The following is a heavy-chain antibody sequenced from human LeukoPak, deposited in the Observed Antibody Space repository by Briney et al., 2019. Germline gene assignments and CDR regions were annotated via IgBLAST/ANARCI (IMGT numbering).Heavy chain of an antibody. J-gene: IGHJ4*02. CDR3: AKDMGGGYCSGGSCYWAYFDY. V-gene: IGHV3-23*01. CDR1: GFTFSSHA. CDR2: ISSSGGST. Sequence: GGSLRLSCAASGFTFSSHAMNWVRQAPGKGLEWVSGISSSGGSTYYADSVKGRFSISRDNSMNTLYLQMNSLRAEDTAVYYCAKDMGGGYCSGGSCYWAYFDYWGQGTLVTVSS. D-gene: IGHD2-15*01.